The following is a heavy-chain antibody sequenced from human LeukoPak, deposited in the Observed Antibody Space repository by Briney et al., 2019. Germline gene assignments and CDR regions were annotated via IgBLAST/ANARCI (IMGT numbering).Heavy chain of an antibody. Sequence: SVKVSCKASGGPFNSYAINWVRQAPGQGLEWMGGIIVILGKVNYAQKFQGRLTITADKSTRTAYMDLSNLASEDTAIYFCARYIHPQGLIGYAMDVWGQGTTVIVSS. V-gene: IGHV1-69*04. J-gene: IGHJ6*02. D-gene: IGHD2-15*01. CDR3: ARYIHPQGLIGYAMDV. CDR2: IIVILGKV. CDR1: GGPFNSYA.